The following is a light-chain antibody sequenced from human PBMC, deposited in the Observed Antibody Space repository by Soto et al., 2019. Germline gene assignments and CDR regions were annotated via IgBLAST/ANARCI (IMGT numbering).Light chain of an antibody. Sequence: QSALTQPASVSGSPGQSITISCTGTSSVIGAYNYVSWYQQHPGKAPKLMIYDVTNRPSGVSNRFSGSKSGNTASLTISGLQAEDEADYYCSSYTSSSRVFGTGTKLTVL. V-gene: IGLV2-14*01. CDR3: SSYTSSSRV. J-gene: IGLJ1*01. CDR2: DVT. CDR1: SSVIGAYNY.